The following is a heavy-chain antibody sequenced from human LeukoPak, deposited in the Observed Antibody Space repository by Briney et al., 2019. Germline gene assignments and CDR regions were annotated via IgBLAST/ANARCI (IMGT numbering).Heavy chain of an antibody. CDR3: ARGGTTVTPDY. J-gene: IGHJ4*02. D-gene: IGHD4-17*01. V-gene: IGHV1-46*01. CDR1: GYTFTCYY. Sequence: ASVKVSCKASGYTFTCYYMHWVRQAPGQGLEWMGIINPSGGSTSYAQKFQGRVTMTRDMSTSTVYMELSSLRSEDTAVYYCARGGTTVTPDYWGQGTLVTVSS. CDR2: INPSGGST.